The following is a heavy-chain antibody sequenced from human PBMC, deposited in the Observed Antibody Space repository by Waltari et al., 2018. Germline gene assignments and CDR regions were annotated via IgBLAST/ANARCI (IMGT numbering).Heavy chain of an antibody. D-gene: IGHD6-13*01. V-gene: IGHV4-38-2*01. CDR3: VSSSWYYFDY. J-gene: IGHJ4*02. CDR2: IYHSGST. Sequence: QVQLQESGPGLVKPSETLSLTCAVSGYSISSGYYWGWIRQPPGKGLEWIGSIYHSGSTYYNPSLKSRVTISVDTSKNQFSLKLSSVTAADTAVYYCVSSSWYYFDYWGQGTLVTVSS. CDR1: GYSISSGYY.